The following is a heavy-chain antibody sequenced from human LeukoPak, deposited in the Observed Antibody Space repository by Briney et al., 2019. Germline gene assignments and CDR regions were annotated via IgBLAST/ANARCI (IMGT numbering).Heavy chain of an antibody. CDR2: ISDRGGRR. Sequence: GGSLRLSCAPSGVTFSGFAMRSVRQAPGKGLEWVSTISDRGGRRESADSVKGRFTVSRDNSNNTLFLQMNSLRADDTAVYYCAVAASVYSPFDYWGQGTLVTVSS. CDR3: AVAASVYSPFDY. J-gene: IGHJ4*02. D-gene: IGHD3-3*01. CDR1: GVTFSGFA. V-gene: IGHV3-23*01.